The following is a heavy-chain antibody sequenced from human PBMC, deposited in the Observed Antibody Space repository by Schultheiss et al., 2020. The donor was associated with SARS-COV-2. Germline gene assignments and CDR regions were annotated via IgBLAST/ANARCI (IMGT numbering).Heavy chain of an antibody. CDR1: GFTFSSYG. CDR3: ARTPGWYWFDP. J-gene: IGHJ5*02. Sequence: GESLKISCAASGFTFSSYGMHWVRQAPGKGLEWVAVISYDGSNKYYADSVKGRFTISRDNSKNTLYLQMNSLRAEDTAVYYCARTPGWYWFDPWGQGTLVTVSS. V-gene: IGHV3-30*03. D-gene: IGHD6-19*01. CDR2: ISYDGSNK.